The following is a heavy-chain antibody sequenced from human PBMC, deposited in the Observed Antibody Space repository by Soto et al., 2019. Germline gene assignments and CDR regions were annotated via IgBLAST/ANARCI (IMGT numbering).Heavy chain of an antibody. D-gene: IGHD3-22*01. V-gene: IGHV3-30*03. CDR3: VGGYYFGHY. J-gene: IGHJ4*02. Sequence: DSVKGRFTISRDNSKNTLYLQMNSLRAEDTAVYYCVGGYYFGHYWGQGTLVTVSS.